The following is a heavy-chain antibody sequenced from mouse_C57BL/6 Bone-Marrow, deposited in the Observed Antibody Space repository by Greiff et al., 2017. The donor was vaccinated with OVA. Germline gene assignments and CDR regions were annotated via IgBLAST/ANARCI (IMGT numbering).Heavy chain of an antibody. CDR3: AREDGYYVGY. CDR2: IDPSDSYT. V-gene: IGHV1-50*01. CDR1: GYTFTSYW. D-gene: IGHD2-3*01. Sequence: QVQLQQPGAELVKPGASVKLSCKASGYTFTSYWMQWVKQRPGQGLEWIGEIDPSDSYTNYNQKFKGKATLTVDTSSSTAYMQLSSLTSEDSAVYYCAREDGYYVGYWGQGTTLTVSS. J-gene: IGHJ2*01.